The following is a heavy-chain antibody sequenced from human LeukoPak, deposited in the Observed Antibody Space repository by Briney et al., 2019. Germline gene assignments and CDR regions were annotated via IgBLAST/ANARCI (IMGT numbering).Heavy chain of an antibody. CDR3: AKDYFKAATTVVTPYDY. V-gene: IGHV3-23*01. D-gene: IGHD4-23*01. CDR2: ISGSGGST. Sequence: GGSLRLSCAVSGFTFSSYAMSWVRQAPGKGLEWVSAISGSGGSTYYADSVKGRFTISRDNSKNTLYLQMNSLRAEDTAVYYCAKDYFKAATTVVTPYDYWGQGTLVTVSS. CDR1: GFTFSSYA. J-gene: IGHJ4*02.